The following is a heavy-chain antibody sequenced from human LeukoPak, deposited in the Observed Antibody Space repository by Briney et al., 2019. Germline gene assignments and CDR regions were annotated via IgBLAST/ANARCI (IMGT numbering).Heavy chain of an antibody. D-gene: IGHD6-13*01. CDR2: INSDGSRT. Sequence: GRSLRLSCAASGFTFSSYWMHWVRHAPGKGLVWVSRINSDGSRTNYADSVKGRFTISRNTAKNSLYLQMNSLRAEDTALYYCAKDIAAAGTSPKSPAFDIWGQGTMVTVPS. CDR1: GFTFSSYW. V-gene: IGHV3-74*01. J-gene: IGHJ3*02. CDR3: AKDIAAAGTSPKSPAFDI.